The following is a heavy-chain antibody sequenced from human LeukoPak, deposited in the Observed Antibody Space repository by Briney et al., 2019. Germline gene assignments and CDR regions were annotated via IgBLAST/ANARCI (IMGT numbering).Heavy chain of an antibody. V-gene: IGHV1-69*04. CDR2: IIPILGIA. J-gene: IGHJ3*02. CDR3: ARDNYYDSSGYYFGAFDI. Sequence: GASVKVSCKASGGTFSSYTISWVRQAPGQGLEWMGRIIPILGIANYAQKFQGRVTITADKSTSTAYMELSSLRSDDTAVYYCARDNYYDSSGYYFGAFDIWGQGTMVTVSS. D-gene: IGHD3-22*01. CDR1: GGTFSSYT.